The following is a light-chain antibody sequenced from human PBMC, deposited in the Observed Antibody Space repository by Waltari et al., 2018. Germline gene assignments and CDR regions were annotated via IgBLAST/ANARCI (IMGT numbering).Light chain of an antibody. V-gene: IGKV3-11*01. CDR2: DAS. CDR3: QLRSNWPPSLT. Sequence: EIVLTQSPATLSLSPGERATLSCRASQSVSSYLAWYQQKPGQAPRLLIYDASNRATGIPARFSGSGSGTDFTLTISCLEPEDFAVYYCQLRSNWPPSLTFGGGTKVEIK. J-gene: IGKJ4*01. CDR1: QSVSSY.